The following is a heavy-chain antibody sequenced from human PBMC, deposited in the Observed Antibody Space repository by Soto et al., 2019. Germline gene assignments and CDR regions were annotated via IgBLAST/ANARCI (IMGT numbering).Heavy chain of an antibody. V-gene: IGHV3-15*07. Sequence: GGSLRLSCAASGFTFSNAWMNWVRQAPGKGLEWVGRIKSKTDGGTTDYAAPVKGRFTISRDDSKNTLYLQMNRLKTEDTAVYYCTTAKGYSYGYLNDYWGQGTLVTVSS. D-gene: IGHD5-18*01. CDR1: GFTFSNAW. CDR3: TTAKGYSYGYLNDY. J-gene: IGHJ4*02. CDR2: IKSKTDGGTT.